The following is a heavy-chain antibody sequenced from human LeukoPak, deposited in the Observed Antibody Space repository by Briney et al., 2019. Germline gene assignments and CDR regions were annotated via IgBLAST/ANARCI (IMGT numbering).Heavy chain of an antibody. V-gene: IGHV3-7*05. J-gene: IGHJ4*02. Sequence: SGGSLRLSCAAPGFTFSSYWMNWVRQAPGKGLEWVANIKQDGSEKYYMDSVKGRFTISRDNAKSSLYLQMNSLRVEDTAVYYCATSRTLDHWGQGTLVTVSS. CDR1: GFTFSSYW. CDR2: IKQDGSEK. CDR3: ATSRTLDH.